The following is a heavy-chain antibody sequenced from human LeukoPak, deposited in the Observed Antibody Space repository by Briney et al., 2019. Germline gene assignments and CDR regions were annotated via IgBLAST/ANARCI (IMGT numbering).Heavy chain of an antibody. CDR1: GFKFNDYW. CDR2: IKQEGNDK. Sequence: GGSLRLSCAVSGFKFNDYWMNWIRQAPGKELEWVANIKQEGNDKHYVDSVKGRFTISRDNAENSVYLQMDSLRVEDTAVYYCARGGSDYVWGSHRHYFDNWGQGVLVTVSS. CDR3: ARGGSDYVWGSHRHYFDN. V-gene: IGHV3-7*01. D-gene: IGHD3-16*02. J-gene: IGHJ4*02.